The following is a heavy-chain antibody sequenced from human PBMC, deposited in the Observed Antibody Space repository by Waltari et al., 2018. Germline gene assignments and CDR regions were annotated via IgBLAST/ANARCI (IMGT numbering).Heavy chain of an antibody. CDR1: GGSISSHY. CDR2: IYYSGST. V-gene: IGHV4-59*11. CDR3: ASGYYDSSGYYERSFDY. J-gene: IGHJ4*02. D-gene: IGHD3-22*01. Sequence: QVQLQESGPGLVKPSETLSLTCTVSGGSISSHYWSWIRQPPGKGLEWIGDIYYSGSTTYNPSPKSRVTISVDTSKNPFSLRLSSVPAADTAVYYCASGYYDSSGYYERSFDYWGQGTLVTVSS.